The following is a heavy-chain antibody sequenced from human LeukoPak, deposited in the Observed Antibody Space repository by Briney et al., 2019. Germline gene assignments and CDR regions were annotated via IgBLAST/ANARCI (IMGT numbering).Heavy chain of an antibody. CDR1: GFTFSSYA. D-gene: IGHD6-19*01. V-gene: IGHV3-23*01. J-gene: IGHJ5*02. Sequence: PGGSLRLSCAASGFTFSSYAMSWVRQAPGKGLEWVSAVSGSGGSTYYADSVKGRFTISRDNSKNTLYLQMNSLRAEDTAVYYCAKDHSGWYLGWFDPWGQGTLVTVSS. CDR2: VSGSGGST. CDR3: AKDHSGWYLGWFDP.